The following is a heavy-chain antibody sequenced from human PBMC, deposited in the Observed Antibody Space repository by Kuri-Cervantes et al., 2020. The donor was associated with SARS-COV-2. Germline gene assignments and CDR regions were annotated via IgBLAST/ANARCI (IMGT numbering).Heavy chain of an antibody. CDR1: GFTFSSYA. J-gene: IGHJ6*02. CDR2: ISYDGSNK. V-gene: IGHV3-30*01. D-gene: IGHD3-22*01. Sequence: LSLTCAASGFTFSSYAMHWVRQAPGKGLEWVAVISYDGSNKYYADSVKGRFTISRDNSKNTLYLQMNSLRAEDTAVYYCARAYDLICYYGMDVWGQGTTVTVSS. CDR3: ARAYDLICYYGMDV.